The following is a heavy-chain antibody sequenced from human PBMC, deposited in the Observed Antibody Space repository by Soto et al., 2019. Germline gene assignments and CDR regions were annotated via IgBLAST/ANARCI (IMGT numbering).Heavy chain of an antibody. D-gene: IGHD2-2*01. CDR1: GFTFSSYS. J-gene: IGHJ4*02. Sequence: EVQLVESGGGLVQPGGSLRLSCAASGFTFSSYSMNWVRQAPGKGLEWVSYISSSSSTIYYADSVKGRFTISRDNAKNSLYLQMNSLRDEDTAVYYCARVKKGVPAAITPFDYWGQGTLVTVSS. CDR2: ISSSSSTI. V-gene: IGHV3-48*02. CDR3: ARVKKGVPAAITPFDY.